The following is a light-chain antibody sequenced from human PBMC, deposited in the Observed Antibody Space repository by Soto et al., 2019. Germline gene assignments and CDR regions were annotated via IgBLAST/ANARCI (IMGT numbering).Light chain of an antibody. Sequence: EIVLTQSPATLSSSPGERATLSCRASPHIWSYLAWYQQKPGQAPRLLMYDASKRATGIPAKFSGSGSGTDFTLTIISLEPEDFAVYYCQQRSRWPWTFGQGTKVDIK. V-gene: IGKV3-11*01. J-gene: IGKJ1*01. CDR1: PHIWSY. CDR2: DAS. CDR3: QQRSRWPWT.